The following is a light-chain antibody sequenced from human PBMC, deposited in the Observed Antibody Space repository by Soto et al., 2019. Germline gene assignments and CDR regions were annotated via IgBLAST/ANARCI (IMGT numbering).Light chain of an antibody. CDR2: DAS. CDR1: QSVSSY. CDR3: QQRSIWPPYT. V-gene: IGKV3-11*01. J-gene: IGKJ2*01. Sequence: EIVLTQSPATLSLSPGESATLSCRASQSVSSYLAWYQHKPGLAPRLLISDASNRATGIPARFSGSGSGTDFTLTISSLEPEDFAVYYCQQRSIWPPYTFGQGTKLEIK.